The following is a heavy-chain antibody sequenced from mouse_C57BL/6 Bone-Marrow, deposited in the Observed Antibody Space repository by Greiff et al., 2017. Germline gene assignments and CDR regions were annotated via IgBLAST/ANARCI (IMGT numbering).Heavy chain of an antibody. CDR2: INPNNGGN. Sequence: EVQLQQSGPELVKPGASVKISCKASGYTFTDYYMNWVKQSHGKSLEWIGDINPNNGGNSCNQKFKGKATFTVEKSSSTAYMELRSLTSEDSAVYYCARLGSYYYGSSPFYFDYWGQGTTLTVSS. D-gene: IGHD1-1*01. CDR3: ARLGSYYYGSSPFYFDY. V-gene: IGHV1-26*01. CDR1: GYTFTDYY. J-gene: IGHJ2*01.